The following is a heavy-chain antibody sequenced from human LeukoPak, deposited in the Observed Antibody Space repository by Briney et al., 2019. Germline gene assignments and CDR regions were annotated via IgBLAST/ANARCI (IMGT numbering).Heavy chain of an antibody. J-gene: IGHJ4*02. D-gene: IGHD3-22*01. CDR2: INSDGSST. CDR1: GFTFSSYW. CDR3: ARANTYYYDSSGYPVDY. Sequence: GGSLRLSCAASGFTFSSYWMHWVRQAPGKGLVWVSRINSDGSSTSYADSVKGRFTFSRDNAKNTLSLQMNSLRAGDTAVYYCARANTYYYDSSGYPVDYWGQGTLVTVSS. V-gene: IGHV3-74*01.